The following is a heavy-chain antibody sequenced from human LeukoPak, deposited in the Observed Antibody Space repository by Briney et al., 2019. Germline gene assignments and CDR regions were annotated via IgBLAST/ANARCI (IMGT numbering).Heavy chain of an antibody. V-gene: IGHV4-59*11. J-gene: IGHJ4*02. Sequence: SGTLSLTCTVSGDSISSHYWSWIRQPPGKGLEWIGYVYYSGSTNYNPSLKSRVTISVDTSKNQFSLKLSSVTAADAAMYYCARLYYDSSGQYYFDYWGQGTLVTVSS. CDR1: GDSISSHY. CDR2: VYYSGST. D-gene: IGHD3-22*01. CDR3: ARLYYDSSGQYYFDY.